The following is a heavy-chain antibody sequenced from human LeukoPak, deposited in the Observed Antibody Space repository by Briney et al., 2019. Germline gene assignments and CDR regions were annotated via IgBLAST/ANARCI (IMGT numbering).Heavy chain of an antibody. CDR1: GYTFTSYG. D-gene: IGHD3-10*01. J-gene: IGHJ4*02. Sequence: ASVKVSCKASGYTFTSYGISWVRQAPGQGLEWMGWISAYNGNTNYAQKLQGRVTMTEDTSTDTAYMELSSLRSEDTAVYYCATVYGSGSYGPNYFDYWGQGTLVTVSS. V-gene: IGHV1-18*01. CDR3: ATVYGSGSYGPNYFDY. CDR2: ISAYNGNT.